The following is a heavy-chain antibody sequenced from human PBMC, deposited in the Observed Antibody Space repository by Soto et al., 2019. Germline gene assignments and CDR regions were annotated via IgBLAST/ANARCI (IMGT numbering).Heavy chain of an antibody. Sequence: GGSLRLSCAASGFTFSSYGMHWVRQAPGKGLEWVAVISYDGSNKYYADSVKGRFTISRDNSKNTLYLQMNSLRAEDTAVYYCAKDLDYYDSRGYFDYWGQGTLVTVSS. V-gene: IGHV3-30*18. J-gene: IGHJ4*02. CDR3: AKDLDYYDSRGYFDY. CDR2: ISYDGSNK. CDR1: GFTFSSYG. D-gene: IGHD3-22*01.